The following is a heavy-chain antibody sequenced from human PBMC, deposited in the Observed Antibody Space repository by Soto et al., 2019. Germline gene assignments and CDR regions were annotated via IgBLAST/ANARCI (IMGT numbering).Heavy chain of an antibody. V-gene: IGHV4-39*01. CDR3: ARRGTGIAAGTTNDY. Sequence: PSETLSLTCTVSGGSISSSSYYWGWIRQPPGKGLEWIGSIYYSGSTYYNPSLKSRVTISVDTSKNQFSLKLSSVTAADTAVYYCARRGTGIAAGTTNDYWGQGTLVTVSS. D-gene: IGHD6-13*01. J-gene: IGHJ4*02. CDR1: GGSISSSSYY. CDR2: IYYSGST.